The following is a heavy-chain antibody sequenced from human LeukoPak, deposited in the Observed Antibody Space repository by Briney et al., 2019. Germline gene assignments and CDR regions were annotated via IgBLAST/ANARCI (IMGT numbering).Heavy chain of an antibody. Sequence: SETLSLTCAVYGGSFSGYYWNWIRQPPGKGLEWIGEINHSGSTNYNPSLKSRVTISVDTSKNQFSLKLSSVTAADTAVYYCARHISVRGVPDDAFDIWGQGTMVTVSS. CDR3: ARHISVRGVPDDAFDI. CDR1: GGSFSGYY. D-gene: IGHD3-10*01. J-gene: IGHJ3*02. V-gene: IGHV4-34*01. CDR2: INHSGST.